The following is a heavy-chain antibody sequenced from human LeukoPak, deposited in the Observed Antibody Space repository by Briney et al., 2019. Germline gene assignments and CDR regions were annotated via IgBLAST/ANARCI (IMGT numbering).Heavy chain of an antibody. D-gene: IGHD1-26*01. Sequence: GGSVSLSCAASGFTFSSYSMNWVRQAPGKGLEWVSSISSSSSYIYYADSVKGRFTISRDNAKNSLYLQMNSLRAEDTAVYYCAREWELLEAFDYWGQGTLVTVSS. J-gene: IGHJ4*02. V-gene: IGHV3-21*01. CDR2: ISSSSSYI. CDR3: AREWELLEAFDY. CDR1: GFTFSSYS.